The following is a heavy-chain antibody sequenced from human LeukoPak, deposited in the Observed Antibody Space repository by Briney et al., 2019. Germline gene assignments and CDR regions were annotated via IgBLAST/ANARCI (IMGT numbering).Heavy chain of an antibody. J-gene: IGHJ5*02. V-gene: IGHV1-2*02. CDR2: INPNSGGT. Sequence: ASVKVSCKASGYTFTDYYMHWVRQAPGQGLEWMGWINPNSGGTNYAQKFQGRVTMTRDTSISTAYMELSRLRSDDTAVYYCARGGFCSGGSCYFGMVNWFDPWGQGTLVTVSS. D-gene: IGHD2-15*01. CDR3: ARGGFCSGGSCYFGMVNWFDP. CDR1: GYTFTDYY.